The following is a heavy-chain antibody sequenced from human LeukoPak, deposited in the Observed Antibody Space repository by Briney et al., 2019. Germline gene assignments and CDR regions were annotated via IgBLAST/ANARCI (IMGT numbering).Heavy chain of an antibody. V-gene: IGHV4-59*01. J-gene: IGHJ5*02. CDR3: ARAYSSSWLYNWFDP. D-gene: IGHD6-13*01. CDR2: IYYSGST. Sequence: PSETLSLTCTVSVGSISSYYWSWIRQPPGKGLEWIGDIYYSGSTNYNPSLKSRVTISVDTSKNQFSLKLSSVTAAHTAVYYCARAYSSSWLYNWFDPWGQGTLVTVSS. CDR1: VGSISSYY.